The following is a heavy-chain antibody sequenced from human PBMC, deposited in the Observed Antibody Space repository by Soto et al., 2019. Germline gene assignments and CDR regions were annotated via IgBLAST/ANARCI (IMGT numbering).Heavy chain of an antibody. Sequence: QVQLVESGGGVVQPGRSLRLSCAASGFTFSSYGMHWVRQAPGEGLEWVAVIWNDGTNKYYADSVKGRFTISRENSKNTLYLQMNSLRAEDTAVYYCAGSSGWFGAFDICGQGTMVTVSS. D-gene: IGHD6-19*01. CDR1: GFTFSSYG. CDR3: AGSSGWFGAFDI. J-gene: IGHJ3*02. V-gene: IGHV3-33*01. CDR2: IWNDGTNK.